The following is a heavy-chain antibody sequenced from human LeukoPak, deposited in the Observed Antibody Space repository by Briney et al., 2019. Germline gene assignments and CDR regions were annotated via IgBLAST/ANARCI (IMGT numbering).Heavy chain of an antibody. V-gene: IGHV3-23*01. D-gene: IGHD6-13*01. Sequence: GGSLRLSCSASGFTFSSYAMSWVRQAPGKGLEWVSAISGSGGSTYYADSVKGRFTISRDNSKNTLYLQMNSLRAEDTAVYYCAKAPGYSSSWSRPFDYWGQGTLVTVSS. J-gene: IGHJ4*02. CDR1: GFTFSSYA. CDR3: AKAPGYSSSWSRPFDY. CDR2: ISGSGGST.